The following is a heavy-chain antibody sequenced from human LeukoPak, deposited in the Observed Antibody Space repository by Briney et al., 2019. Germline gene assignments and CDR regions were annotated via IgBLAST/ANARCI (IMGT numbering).Heavy chain of an antibody. D-gene: IGHD3-10*01. J-gene: IGHJ4*02. V-gene: IGHV3-23*01. CDR1: GFTFSSYA. CDR2: ISNNGGNT. Sequence: GGPLRLSCAASGFTFSSYAMTWVRQAPGKGLEWVSTISNNGGNTYYADSVKGRFTISRDISKNTLFLQMNSLRAEDTAIYYCARALLYFGEGTLAIDYWGQGTLVTVSS. CDR3: ARALLYFGEGTLAIDY.